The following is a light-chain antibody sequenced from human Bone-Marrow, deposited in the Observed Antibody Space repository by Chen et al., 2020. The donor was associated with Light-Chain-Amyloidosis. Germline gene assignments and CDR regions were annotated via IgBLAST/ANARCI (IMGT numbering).Light chain of an antibody. V-gene: IGLV3-1*01. J-gene: IGLJ2*01. CDR2: QDS. CDR3: QAWDSSTGPVV. CDR1: KWGDKY. Sequence: SYELTQPPSVSVSPGQTASITCSGDKWGDKYACWYQQKPRQSPVLVIYQDSKRPSGIPERFSGSNSGNTATLTISGTQAMDEADYYCQAWDSSTGPVVFGGGTKLTVL.